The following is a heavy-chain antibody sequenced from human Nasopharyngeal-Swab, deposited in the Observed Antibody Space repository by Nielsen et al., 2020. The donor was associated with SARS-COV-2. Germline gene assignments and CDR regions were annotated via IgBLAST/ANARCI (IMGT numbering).Heavy chain of an antibody. V-gene: IGHV3-30-3*01. CDR1: GFTFSSYP. J-gene: IGHJ3*02. CDR2: ISYDGSNE. CDR3: ARNDAFDI. Sequence: GGSLRLSCAASGFTFSSYPMHWVRQAPGRGLDWVAVISYDGSNEYYADSVKGRFTISRDNSKNTLFLQMNSLRAEDTAVYYCARNDAFDIWDQGTMVTVSS.